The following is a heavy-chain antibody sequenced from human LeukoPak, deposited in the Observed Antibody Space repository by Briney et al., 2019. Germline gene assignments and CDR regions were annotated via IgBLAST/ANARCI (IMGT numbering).Heavy chain of an antibody. D-gene: IGHD3-3*01. Sequence: PGGSLRLSCAASGFTFSSYGMNWVRQAPGKGLEWVSAIGVSADQTFYADSVKGRFTMSRDNSKRTVYLQMNSLRAEDTAVYYCAKDRSSWYYPFDSWGQGTLVTVSS. CDR1: GFTFSSYG. CDR2: IGVSADQT. CDR3: AKDRSSWYYPFDS. J-gene: IGHJ4*02. V-gene: IGHV3-23*01.